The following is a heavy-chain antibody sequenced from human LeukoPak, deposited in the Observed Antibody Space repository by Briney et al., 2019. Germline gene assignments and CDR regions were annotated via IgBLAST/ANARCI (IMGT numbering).Heavy chain of an antibody. V-gene: IGHV3-74*01. CDR2: INSDGSST. J-gene: IGHJ4*02. CDR3: AGVLSTISALG. Sequence: GGSLRLSCVADGFTVSRHSIYWVRQLEERWSGWDSRINSDGSSTIYADSVKGRFAIRRDNAKNTLYLQMNSLRAEDTAVYYCAGVLSTISALGWGQGTLVTVSS. D-gene: IGHD2/OR15-2a*01. CDR1: GFTVSRHS.